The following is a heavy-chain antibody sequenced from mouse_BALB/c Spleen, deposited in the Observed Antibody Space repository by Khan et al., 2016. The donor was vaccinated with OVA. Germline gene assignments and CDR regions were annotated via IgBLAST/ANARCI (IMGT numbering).Heavy chain of an antibody. CDR1: GFNIKDYY. J-gene: IGHJ3*01. Sequence: QSGAELVRPGALVKLSCKASGFNIKDYYIHWVKQRPEQGLEWIGWIDPENGNTIYDPKFQGKANITADTSSNTAYLHFSSLTSEDTAVYYCARAGYSPWYAYWGQGTLVTVGA. CDR2: IDPENGNT. V-gene: IGHV14-1*02. CDR3: ARAGYSPWYAY. D-gene: IGHD2-3*01.